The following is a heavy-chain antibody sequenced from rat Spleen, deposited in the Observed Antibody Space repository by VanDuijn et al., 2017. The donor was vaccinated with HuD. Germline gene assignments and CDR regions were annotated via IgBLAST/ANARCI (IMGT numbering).Heavy chain of an antibody. CDR2: IWNTGAT. CDR3: VRERVPGFAFYFDY. D-gene: IGHD1-4*01. V-gene: IGHV2-41*01. Sequence: QVQLKESGPGLVQPSQTLSLSCTVAGFSLTTYNVHWLRQPPGKGLEWMGVIWNTGATRYISALKSRLSISKDTSKSQVFLKMNSLQTEDTAIYFCVRERVPGFAFYFDYWGQGVMVTVSS. J-gene: IGHJ2*01. CDR1: GFSLTTYN.